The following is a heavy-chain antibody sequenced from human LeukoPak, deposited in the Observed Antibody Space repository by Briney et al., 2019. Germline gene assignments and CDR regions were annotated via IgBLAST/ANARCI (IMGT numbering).Heavy chain of an antibody. CDR2: INSDGSRT. V-gene: IGHV3-74*01. D-gene: IGHD3-22*01. CDR1: GFTFRSYW. J-gene: IGHJ3*02. Sequence: GGSLRLSCAASGFTFRSYWIHWVRQAPGKGLVWVPRINSDGSRTSYSDSGKGRFTLSRDHAKNPLDPQMDSLGAEGTAVYQCARDRRLYYYDSRDAFDIWGQGTMVTVSS. CDR3: ARDRRLYYYDSRDAFDI.